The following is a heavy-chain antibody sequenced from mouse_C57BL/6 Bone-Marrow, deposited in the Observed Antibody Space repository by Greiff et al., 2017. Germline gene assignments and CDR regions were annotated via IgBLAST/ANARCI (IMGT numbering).Heavy chain of an antibody. D-gene: IGHD2-5*01. CDR3: ARRDCYSNFYAMDY. V-gene: IGHV5-6*01. CDR2: ISSGGSYT. Sequence: EVQLVESGGDLVKPGGSLKLSCAASGFTFSSYGMSWVRQTPDKRLEWVATISSGGSYTYYPDSLKGRFTISRDNAKNTLYLQMRSLTSEVTAMYYSARRDCYSNFYAMDYWGQGTTVTVSS. J-gene: IGHJ4*01. CDR1: GFTFSSYG.